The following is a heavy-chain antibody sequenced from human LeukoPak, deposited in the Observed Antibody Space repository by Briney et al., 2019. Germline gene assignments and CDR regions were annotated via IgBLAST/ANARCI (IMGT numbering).Heavy chain of an antibody. D-gene: IGHD6-13*01. CDR1: DNTFNSYT. CDR2: IIPIFGTA. V-gene: IGHV1-69*13. CDR3: ARDLSSSSWYD. Sequence: SVKVSCKASDNTFNSYTVSWVRQAPGQGLEWMGGIIPIFGTANYAQKFQGRVTITADESTSTAYMELSSLRSEDTAVYYCARDLSSSSWYDWGQGTLVTVSS. J-gene: IGHJ4*02.